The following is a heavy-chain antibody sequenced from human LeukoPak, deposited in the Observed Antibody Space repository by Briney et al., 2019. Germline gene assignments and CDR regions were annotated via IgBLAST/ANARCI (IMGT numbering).Heavy chain of an antibody. CDR1: GFTFSSYG. Sequence: QAGGSLRLSCAASGFTFSSYGMHWVRQAPGKGLEWVAVISYDGSNKYYADSVKGRFTISRDNSKNTLYLQMNSLRAEDTAVYYCAKDGGIVLMVYAAYFDYWGQGTLVTVSS. J-gene: IGHJ4*02. CDR3: AKDGGIVLMVYAAYFDY. V-gene: IGHV3-30*18. CDR2: ISYDGSNK. D-gene: IGHD2-8*01.